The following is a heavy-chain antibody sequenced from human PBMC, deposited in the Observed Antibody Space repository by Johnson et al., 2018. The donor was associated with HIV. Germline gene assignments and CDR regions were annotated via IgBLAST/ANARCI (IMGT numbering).Heavy chain of an antibody. Sequence: VQLVESGGGLVQPGGSLRLSCAASGFTFDDYGVSWVRQAPGKGLEWVSAISGSAGITYYADPVKGRFTISRDNSKNTLYLQMNSLRAEDTAVYYCAKVTLGIGAFDIWGQGTMVTVSS. CDR3: AKVTLGIGAFDI. CDR1: GFTFDDYG. J-gene: IGHJ3*02. D-gene: IGHD2-21*01. CDR2: ISGSAGIT. V-gene: IGHV3-23*04.